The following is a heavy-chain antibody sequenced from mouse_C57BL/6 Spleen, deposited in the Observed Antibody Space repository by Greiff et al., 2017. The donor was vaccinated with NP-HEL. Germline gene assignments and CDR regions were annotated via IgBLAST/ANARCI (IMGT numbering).Heavy chain of an antibody. J-gene: IGHJ3*01. D-gene: IGHD2-4*01. CDR2: ISGGGGNT. Sequence: DVKLVESGGGLVKPGGSLKLSCAASGFTFSSYTMSWVRQTPEKRLEWVATISGGGGNTYYPDSVKGRFTISRDNAKNTLYLQMSSLRSEDTALYYCARHKTYDYWFAYWGQGTLVTVSA. V-gene: IGHV5-9*01. CDR1: GFTFSSYT. CDR3: ARHKTYDYWFAY.